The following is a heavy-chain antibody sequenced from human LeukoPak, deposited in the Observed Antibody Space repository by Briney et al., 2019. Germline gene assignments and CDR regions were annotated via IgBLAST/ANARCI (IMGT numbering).Heavy chain of an antibody. V-gene: IGHV1-69*04. CDR1: GGTFSSYA. D-gene: IGHD3-10*01. Sequence: ASVKVSCKASGGTFSSYAISWVRQAPGQGLEWMGRIIPILGIANYAQKFQGRVTITADKSTSTAYMELSSLRSEDTAVYYCARGLRYYYGSLPTLVERGDVWGQGTTVTVSS. CDR3: ARGLRYYYGSLPTLVERGDV. J-gene: IGHJ6*02. CDR2: IIPILGIA.